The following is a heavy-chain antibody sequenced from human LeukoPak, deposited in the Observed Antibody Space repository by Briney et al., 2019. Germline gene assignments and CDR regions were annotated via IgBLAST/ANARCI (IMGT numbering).Heavy chain of an antibody. D-gene: IGHD1-26*01. V-gene: IGHV3-21*01. Sequence: GGSLKLSCAASGFTFSSYSMNWVRQAPGKGLEWVSSISSSRSYIYYADSVKGRFTISRDNAKNSLYLQMNSLRAEDTAVYYCARSSAKWELPPNWFDPWGQGTLVTVSS. J-gene: IGHJ5*02. CDR1: GFTFSSYS. CDR3: ARSSAKWELPPNWFDP. CDR2: ISSSRSYI.